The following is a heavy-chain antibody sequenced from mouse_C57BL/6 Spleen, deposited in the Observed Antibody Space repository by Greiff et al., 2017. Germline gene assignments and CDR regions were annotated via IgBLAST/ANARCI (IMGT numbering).Heavy chain of an antibody. CDR3: ASAPYGYAMDY. CDR2: IDPSDSYT. Sequence: QVQLQQPGAELVMPGASVKLSCKASGYTFTSYWMHWVKQRPGQGLEWIGEIDPSDSYTNYNQKFKGKSTLTVDKSSSTAYMQLSSLPSEDSAVYYCASAPYGYAMDYRGQGTSGT. CDR1: GYTFTSYW. J-gene: IGHJ4*01. V-gene: IGHV1-69*01. D-gene: IGHD1-1*01.